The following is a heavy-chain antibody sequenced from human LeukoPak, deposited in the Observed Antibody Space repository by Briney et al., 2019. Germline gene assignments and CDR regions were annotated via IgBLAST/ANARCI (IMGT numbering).Heavy chain of an antibody. CDR2: ISSDGEST. J-gene: IGHJ6*04. V-gene: IGHV3-74*01. D-gene: IGHD3/OR15-3a*01. CDR3: TREGVGDFWTGYLDV. Sequence: GGSLRLSCEASGFTFSTYWIHWVRQAPGKGLLWVSRISSDGESTSYGDSVKGRFTISRDNAKNTVYLQMSSLRAEDTAVYSCTREGVGDFWTGYLDVWGKGNTVTVSS. CDR1: GFTFSTYW.